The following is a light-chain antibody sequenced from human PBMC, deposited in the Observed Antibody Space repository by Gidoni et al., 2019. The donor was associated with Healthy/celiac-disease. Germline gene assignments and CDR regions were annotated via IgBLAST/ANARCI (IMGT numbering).Light chain of an antibody. V-gene: IGKV1-5*03. CDR3: QQYNSYLGT. Sequence: DIQMTQSPSTLSASVGDRVTITCRASQSISSWLAWYQQKPGKAPKLLIYKASSLESGVPSRFSGRGSGTEFTLPISSLQPDDFATYYCQQYNSYLGTFGQGTKLEIK. J-gene: IGKJ2*01. CDR2: KAS. CDR1: QSISSW.